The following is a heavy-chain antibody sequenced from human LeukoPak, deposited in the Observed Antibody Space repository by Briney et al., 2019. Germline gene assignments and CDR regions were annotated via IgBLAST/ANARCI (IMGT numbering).Heavy chain of an antibody. D-gene: IGHD5-24*01. Sequence: GGSLRLSCAASGFTFSSYAMSWVRQAPGKGLEWVSAISGSGSSTYYADSVKGRFTISRDNSKNTLYLQMNSLRAEDTALYYCAKRDGYNSNPLKGWGQGTLVTVSS. CDR3: AKRDGYNSNPLKG. J-gene: IGHJ4*02. CDR2: ISGSGSST. V-gene: IGHV3-23*01. CDR1: GFTFSSYA.